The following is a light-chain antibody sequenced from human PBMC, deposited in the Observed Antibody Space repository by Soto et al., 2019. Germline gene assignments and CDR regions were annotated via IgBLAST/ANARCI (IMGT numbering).Light chain of an antibody. J-gene: IGKJ1*01. V-gene: IGKV3-20*01. Sequence: EIVLTQSPGTLSLSPGERATLSCRSSQSISSTYLTWYHQKPGQAPRLLIYDASRRATGIPDRFSGSGSGTDFSLTISRLEPEEFAVYYCQHYDSARWTFGLGTKVDIK. CDR1: QSISSTY. CDR2: DAS. CDR3: QHYDSARWT.